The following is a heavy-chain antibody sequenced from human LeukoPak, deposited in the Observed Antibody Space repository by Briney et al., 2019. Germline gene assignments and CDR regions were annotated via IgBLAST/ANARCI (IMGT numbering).Heavy chain of an antibody. D-gene: IGHD1-26*01. V-gene: IGHV5-51*01. CDR1: GYSFTDYW. Sequence: GESLKISCKGSGYSFTDYWIGWVRQMPGKGLEWMGIIYPGDSDTRYSPSFQGQVTISADKSISTAYLQWSSLKALDTAMYYCARPSGSYRQGLRYFDYWGQGTLVTVSS. CDR2: IYPGDSDT. CDR3: ARPSGSYRQGLRYFDY. J-gene: IGHJ4*02.